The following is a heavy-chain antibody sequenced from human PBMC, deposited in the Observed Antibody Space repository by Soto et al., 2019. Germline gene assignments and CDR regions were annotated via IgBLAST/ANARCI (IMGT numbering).Heavy chain of an antibody. CDR1: GASIRSYF. J-gene: IGHJ5*02. CDR3: ARNPYVRGNYYFFDP. Sequence: TSETLSLTCSVSGASIRSYFWSWVRQPAGQGLAWIGHIDIRGTTSYNPALEGRVTLSLDTSKNQVSLVVTSVNAADTAVYYCARNPYVRGNYYFFDPWRPGTLVTVAA. V-gene: IGHV4-4*07. CDR2: IDIRGTT. D-gene: IGHD3-22*01.